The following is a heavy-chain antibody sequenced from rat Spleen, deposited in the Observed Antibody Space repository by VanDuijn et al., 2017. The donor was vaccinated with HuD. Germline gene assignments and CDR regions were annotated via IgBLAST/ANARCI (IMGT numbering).Heavy chain of an antibody. CDR2: ISPSGGST. V-gene: IGHV5-19*01. CDR3: ARGEYNSDYFDY. CDR1: GFTFSNYG. D-gene: IGHD4-3*01. J-gene: IGHJ2*01. Sequence: EVQLVESGGGLVQPGRSLKLSCAASGFTFSNYGMHWIRQAPTKGLEWVASISPSGGSTYYRDSVKGRFTISRDNAKSTLYLQMNSLRSEDTATYYCARGEYNSDYFDYWGQGVMVTVSS.